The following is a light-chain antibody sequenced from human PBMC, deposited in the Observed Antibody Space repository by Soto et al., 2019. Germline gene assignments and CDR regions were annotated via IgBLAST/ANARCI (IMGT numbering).Light chain of an antibody. J-gene: IGKJ1*01. CDR1: KDISNY. Sequence: QMTQSPSSLSASVGDRVTITCRASKDISNYLAWYQQKPGGAPKLLIYEASTLQSGVPSRFSGSGSGADFTLTISSLQPEDVAIYYCKKYNDAPRTFGQGPRVEMK. V-gene: IGKV1-27*01. CDR3: KKYNDAPRT. CDR2: EAS.